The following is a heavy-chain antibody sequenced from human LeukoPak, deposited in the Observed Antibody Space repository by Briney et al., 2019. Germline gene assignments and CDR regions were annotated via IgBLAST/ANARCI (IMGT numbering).Heavy chain of an antibody. CDR3: AREGPIAAADY. Sequence: PGGSLRLSCAASGFTFSSYAMHWVRQAPGKGLEYVSAISSNGGRTHYANSVKGRFTISRDNSKNTLYLQMGSLRAEDMAVYYCAREGPIAAADYWGQGTLVTVSS. J-gene: IGHJ4*02. CDR2: ISSNGGRT. D-gene: IGHD6-13*01. CDR1: GFTFSSYA. V-gene: IGHV3-64*01.